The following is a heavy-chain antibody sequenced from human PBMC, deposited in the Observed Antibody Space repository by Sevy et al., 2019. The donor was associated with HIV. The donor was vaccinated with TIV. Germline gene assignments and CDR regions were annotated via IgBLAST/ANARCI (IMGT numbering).Heavy chain of an antibody. Sequence: SETLSLTCTVSGGSMSSYYWSWIRQPPGKGLEWIGYIYDSGSTNYNPSLKSRVTISVDTSKNQFSLKLSSVTAADTAVYYCARESYYDSSGYVNDAFDIWGQGTMVTVSS. D-gene: IGHD3-22*01. V-gene: IGHV4-59*01. J-gene: IGHJ3*02. CDR2: IYDSGST. CDR3: ARESYYDSSGYVNDAFDI. CDR1: GGSMSSYY.